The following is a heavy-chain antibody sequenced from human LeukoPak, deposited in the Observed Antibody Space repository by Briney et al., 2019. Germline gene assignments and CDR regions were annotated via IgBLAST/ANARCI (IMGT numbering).Heavy chain of an antibody. V-gene: IGHV4-34*01. CDR3: ARGTMTTVTYYFDY. CDR1: GGSFSGYY. D-gene: IGHD4-17*01. CDR2: INHSGST. Sequence: SETLSLTCAVYGGSFSGYYWSWIRQPPGKGLEWIGEINHSGSTNYNPSLKSRVTISVDTSKNQFSLKLSSVTAADPAVYYCARGTMTTVTYYFDYWGQGTLVTVSS. J-gene: IGHJ4*02.